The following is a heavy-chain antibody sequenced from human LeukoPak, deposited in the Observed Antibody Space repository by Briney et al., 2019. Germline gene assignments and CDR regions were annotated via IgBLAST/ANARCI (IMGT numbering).Heavy chain of an antibody. Sequence: PSETLSLTCAVYGGSFSAYYWSWIRQPPGKGLEWIGEINHSGSTNYNPSLKSRVTISVDTSKNQFSLNLSSVTAADTAVYYCARGLASGYPPIPFDYWGQGTLVTVSS. CDR2: INHSGST. CDR1: GGSFSAYY. D-gene: IGHD3-3*01. CDR3: ARGLASGYPPIPFDY. V-gene: IGHV4-34*01. J-gene: IGHJ4*02.